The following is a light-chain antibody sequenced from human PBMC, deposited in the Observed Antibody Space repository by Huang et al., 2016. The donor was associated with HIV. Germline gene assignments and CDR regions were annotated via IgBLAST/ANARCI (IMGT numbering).Light chain of an antibody. CDR2: GAF. J-gene: IGKJ2*01. CDR1: QNISSN. CDR3: QQYDNWPPMYT. Sequence: DIVLTQSPATLSLSPGERATLSCRASQNISSNLAWYQQKPGPAPRLRSYGAFTRAAGFPARVSGSGSETEFTLTISSLESEDFAVYYCQQYDNWPPMYTFGQGTKLEIK. V-gene: IGKV3-15*01.